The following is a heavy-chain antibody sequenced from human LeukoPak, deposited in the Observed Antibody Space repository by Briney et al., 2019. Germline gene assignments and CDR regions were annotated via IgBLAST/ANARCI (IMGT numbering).Heavy chain of an antibody. CDR3: ARGYSGYDYSVSAYYFDY. CDR2: IYTSGST. J-gene: IGHJ4*02. D-gene: IGHD5-12*01. CDR1: GGSISSYY. V-gene: IGHV4-4*07. Sequence: SETLSLTCTVSGGSISSYYWSWIRQPAGKGLEWIGRIYTSGSTNYNPSLKSRVTMSVDTSKNQFSLKLSSVTAADTAVYYCARGYSGYDYSVSAYYFDYWGQGTLVTVSS.